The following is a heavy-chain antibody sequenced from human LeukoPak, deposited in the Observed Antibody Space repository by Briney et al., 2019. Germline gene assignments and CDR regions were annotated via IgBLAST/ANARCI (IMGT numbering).Heavy chain of an antibody. CDR3: ARLAPRYCSSTSCYRNWYFDL. Sequence: SETLSLTCTVSGGSISSSSYYWGWIRQPPGKGLEWIGSIYYSGSTYYNPSLKSRVTISVDTSKNQFSLKLSSVTAADTAVYYCARLAPRYCSSTSCYRNWYFDLWGRGTLVTVSS. D-gene: IGHD2-2*01. CDR2: IYYSGST. CDR1: GGSISSSSYY. V-gene: IGHV4-39*07. J-gene: IGHJ2*01.